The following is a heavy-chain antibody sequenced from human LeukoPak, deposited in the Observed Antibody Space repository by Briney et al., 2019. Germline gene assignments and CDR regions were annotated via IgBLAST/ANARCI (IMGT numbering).Heavy chain of an antibody. J-gene: IGHJ3*02. CDR1: GFTFSDYA. D-gene: IGHD6-6*01. CDR3: AKDQSQLVLAFDI. V-gene: IGHV3-23*01. Sequence: PGGSLRLSCAASGFTFSDYAMNWVRQAPGKGLEWVSTITSGDSTYYADSVKGRFTISRDNSKNTLYLQMNSLRAEDTAVYYCAKDQSQLVLAFDIWGQGTMVTVSS. CDR2: ITSGDST.